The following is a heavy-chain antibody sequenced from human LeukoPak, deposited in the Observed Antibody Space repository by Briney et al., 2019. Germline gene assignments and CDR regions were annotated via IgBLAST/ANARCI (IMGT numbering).Heavy chain of an antibody. V-gene: IGHV3-48*01. CDR1: GFTFSNYN. J-gene: IGHJ4*02. CDR3: ASEGLY. Sequence: GGSLRLSCAASGFTFSNYNMNWVRQTPGKGLEWVSYISSSTSTIYYADSVKGRFTISRDNAKNSLYLQMNSLRAEDTAMYYCASEGLYWGQGTLVTVSS. CDR2: ISSSTSTI.